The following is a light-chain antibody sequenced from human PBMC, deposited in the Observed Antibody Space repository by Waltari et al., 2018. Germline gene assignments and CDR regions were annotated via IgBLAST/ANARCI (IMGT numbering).Light chain of an antibody. V-gene: IGKV1-39*01. CDR1: QSIGRY. CDR2: AAS. Sequence: DIQMTQSPSSLSASVGDRVTITCRASQSIGRYLNWYQQKPGNAPKLLIYAASSLQSGVPSRFSASGSGTDFTLTISSLQLEDFAIYFCQQSYTTPRTFGQGTKVEIK. CDR3: QQSYTTPRT. J-gene: IGKJ1*01.